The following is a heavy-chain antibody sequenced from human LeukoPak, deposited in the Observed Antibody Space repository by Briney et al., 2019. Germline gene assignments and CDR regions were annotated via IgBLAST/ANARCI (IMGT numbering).Heavy chain of an antibody. Sequence: GGSLRLSCAVSGFTLTNHAVSWVRQAPGKGLEWVSIVVGTGGTYYADSVKGRFTISRDNSKNTLYLQMNSLRAEDTAVYYCAKHGYTYGYDCWGQGTLVTVSS. CDR3: AKHGYTYGYDC. V-gene: IGHV3-23*01. D-gene: IGHD5-18*01. J-gene: IGHJ4*02. CDR2: VVGTGGT. CDR1: GFTLTNHA.